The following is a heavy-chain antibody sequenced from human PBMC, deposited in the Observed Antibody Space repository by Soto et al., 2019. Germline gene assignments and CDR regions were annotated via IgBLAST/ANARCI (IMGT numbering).Heavy chain of an antibody. V-gene: IGHV4-31*02. CDR3: ASSGAGEGDCFEP. CDR1: GGSSRGRGYY. J-gene: IGHJ5*02. Sequence: LTENVSGGSSRGRGYYWSGIRQHPGQGLEWIGFVYYSGITDYNPSLKSRVTISADTSKNQFSLNLRSVTAADTAVYYCASSGAGEGDCFEPLGQGTLVTVSS. CDR2: VYYSGIT. D-gene: IGHD3-10*01.